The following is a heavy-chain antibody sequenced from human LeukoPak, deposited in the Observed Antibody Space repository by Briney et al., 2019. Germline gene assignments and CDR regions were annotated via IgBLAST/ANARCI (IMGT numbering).Heavy chain of an antibody. J-gene: IGHJ6*02. Sequence: SETLSPTCTVSGGSISSYYWSWIRQPPGKGLEWIGYIYYSGSTNYNPSLKSRVTISVDTSKNQFSLKLSSVTAADTAVYYCARDRSAAVADRYYHYYGMDVWGQGTTVTVSS. CDR2: IYYSGST. V-gene: IGHV4-59*01. CDR3: ARDRSAAVADRYYHYYGMDV. CDR1: GGSISSYY. D-gene: IGHD6-19*01.